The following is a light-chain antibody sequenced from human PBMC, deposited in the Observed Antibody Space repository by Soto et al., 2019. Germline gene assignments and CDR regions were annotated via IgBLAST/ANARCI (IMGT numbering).Light chain of an antibody. J-gene: IGLJ1*01. CDR1: NSNIGSHT. CDR2: SNN. CDR3: AAWDDSLNRFYV. V-gene: IGLV1-44*01. Sequence: TQEKAACGTPGQRLTMSCSGGNSNIGSHTVNWYQHLPGTAPTLLIFSNNQRPSGVPARFSVSKSRTSASLAISGLQSGDEVDYYCAAWDDSLNRFYVFGTGTMVT.